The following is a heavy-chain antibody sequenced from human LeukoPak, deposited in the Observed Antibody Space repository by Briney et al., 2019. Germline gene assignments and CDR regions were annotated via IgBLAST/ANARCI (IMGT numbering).Heavy chain of an antibody. D-gene: IGHD6-19*01. CDR3: AKDDAAPRPSGWYYFDY. J-gene: IGHJ4*02. CDR1: GFTFSSYN. V-gene: IGHV3-23*01. CDR2: ISGSGGST. Sequence: GGSLRLSCAASGFTFSSYNMTWVRQAPGKGLEWVSAISGSGGSTYYADSVKGRFTISRDNSKNTLYLQMNSLRAEDTAVYYCAKDDAAPRPSGWYYFDYWGQGTLVTVSS.